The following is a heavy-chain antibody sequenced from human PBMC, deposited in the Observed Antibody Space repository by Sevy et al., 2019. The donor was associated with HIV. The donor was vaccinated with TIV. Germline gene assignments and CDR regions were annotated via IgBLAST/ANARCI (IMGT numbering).Heavy chain of an antibody. J-gene: IGHJ4*02. Sequence: GESPKISCAASGFTLGSYTMNWVRQAPGEGLEWVASISATGGSTYYADSVKGRFTISRDVSKGLLYLQMNSLTAEDTAIFYCAKTLQKLPFHPHYFDYWGQGTLVTVSS. D-gene: IGHD2-21*02. V-gene: IGHV3-23*01. CDR3: AKTLQKLPFHPHYFDY. CDR1: GFTLGSYT. CDR2: ISATGGST.